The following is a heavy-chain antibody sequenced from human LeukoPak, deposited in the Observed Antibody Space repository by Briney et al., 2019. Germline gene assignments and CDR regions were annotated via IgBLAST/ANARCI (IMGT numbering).Heavy chain of an antibody. V-gene: IGHV3-21*01. CDR3: ARDFAGGYYPADY. J-gene: IGHJ4*02. CDR1: GFTFSSYS. Sequence: GGSLRLSGAASGFTFSSYSMNWVRQAPGKGLEWVSSISSSSSYIYYADSVKGRFTISRDNAKNSLYLQMNSLRAEDTAVYYCARDFAGGYYPADYWGQGTLVTVSS. D-gene: IGHD3-22*01. CDR2: ISSSSSYI.